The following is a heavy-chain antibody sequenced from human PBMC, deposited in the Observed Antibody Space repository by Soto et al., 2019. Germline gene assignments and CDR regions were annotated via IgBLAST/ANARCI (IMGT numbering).Heavy chain of an antibody. J-gene: IGHJ3*02. CDR2: IYHSGST. CDR1: GYSISSGYF. CDR3: ARVARWAFDI. D-gene: IGHD2-15*01. V-gene: IGHV4-38-2*01. Sequence: LSLTCDVSGYSISSGYFWGWIRQPPGKGLEWIGNIYHSGSTYYNPSLKSRLTISVDKSKNQFSLKLSSVTATDTAVYYCARVARWAFDIWGQGTMVTVSS.